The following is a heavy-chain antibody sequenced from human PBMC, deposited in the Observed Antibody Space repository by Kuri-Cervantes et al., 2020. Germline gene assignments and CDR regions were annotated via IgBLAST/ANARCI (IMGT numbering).Heavy chain of an antibody. D-gene: IGHD3-22*01. CDR2: INPNTGGT. J-gene: IGHJ4*02. V-gene: IGHV1-2*02. CDR1: GYTFTGYY. Sequence: ASVKVSCKASGYTFTGYYIHWVRQAPGQGLEWMGWINPNTGGTYYAQRFQGRVTLTGDTSISTAYMELSRLRSDDTAVYYCARARWDYNSDGHIGHYFDFWGQGTLVTVSS. CDR3: ARARWDYNSDGHIGHYFDF.